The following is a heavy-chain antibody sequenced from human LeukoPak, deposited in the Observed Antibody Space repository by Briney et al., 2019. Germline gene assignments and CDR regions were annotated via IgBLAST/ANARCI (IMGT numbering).Heavy chain of an antibody. D-gene: IGHD3-10*01. CDR1: GFTFSSYT. CDR3: ARYGSGSPRTNNWFDP. J-gene: IGHJ5*02. Sequence: GGSLRLSCAASGFTFSSYTMNWVRQAPGKGLEWVSAISGSGGSTYYADSVKGRFTISRDNSKNTLYLQVNSLRAEDTAVYYCARYGSGSPRTNNWFDPWGQGTLVTVSS. CDR2: ISGSGGST. V-gene: IGHV3-23*01.